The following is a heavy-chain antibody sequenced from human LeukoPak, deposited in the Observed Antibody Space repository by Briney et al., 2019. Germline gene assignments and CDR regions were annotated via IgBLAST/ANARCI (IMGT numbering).Heavy chain of an antibody. CDR1: GYTFTGYY. J-gene: IGHJ5*02. Sequence: ASVKVSCKASGYTFTGYYMHWVRQAPGQGLEWMGWINPNSGGTNYEQKFQGRVTMTRDTSISTAYMELSRLRSDDTAVYYCARARQNPYFEERRRGNWFDPWGQGTLVTVFS. V-gene: IGHV1-2*02. CDR3: ARARQNPYFEERRRGNWFDP. D-gene: IGHD3-9*01. CDR2: INPNSGGT.